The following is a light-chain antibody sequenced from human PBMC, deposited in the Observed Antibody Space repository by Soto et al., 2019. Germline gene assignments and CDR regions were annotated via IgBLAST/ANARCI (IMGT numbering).Light chain of an antibody. V-gene: IGKV3-20*01. J-gene: IGKJ4*01. CDR3: QQYGSSPPGLT. Sequence: EIVLTQSPGTLSLSPGERATLSCRASQSVSSSYFAWYQQKPGQAPRLLIYGASSRATGIPDRFSGSGSGTDLTLTFSRLEPEDFAVYYCQQYGSSPPGLTFGGGTKVEIK. CDR1: QSVSSSY. CDR2: GAS.